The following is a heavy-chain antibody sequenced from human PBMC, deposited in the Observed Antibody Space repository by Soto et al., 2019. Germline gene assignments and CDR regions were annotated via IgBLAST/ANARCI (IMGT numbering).Heavy chain of an antibody. Sequence: QVQLQESGPGLVRPSETLSLTCTVSSDSISSYYWIWIRQSPGKGLEWIGYTDYSGTTNYNPSLKSRGTIAGDTSKNQFSLRLSSVTAADTAVYYCARAVGDPLYYLDYWGQGTLVTVSS. J-gene: IGHJ4*02. V-gene: IGHV4-59*08. D-gene: IGHD6-19*01. CDR3: ARAVGDPLYYLDY. CDR2: TDYSGTT. CDR1: SDSISSYY.